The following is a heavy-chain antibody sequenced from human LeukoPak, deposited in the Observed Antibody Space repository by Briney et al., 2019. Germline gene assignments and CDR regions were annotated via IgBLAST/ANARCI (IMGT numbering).Heavy chain of an antibody. CDR3: VKDGYLSERECSVWSDY. CDR2: ISTNGGST. D-gene: IGHD3-10*02. V-gene: IGHV3-64D*08. Sequence: GGSLRLSCSASGFPFSSYAMHWVRQAPGKGLEYVSAISTNGGSTYYADSVKGRFTIPRDNSKNTLYLQIHSLRGEDKAVYHWVKDGYLSERECSVWSDYWGQGTLVTVSS. CDR1: GFPFSSYA. J-gene: IGHJ4*02.